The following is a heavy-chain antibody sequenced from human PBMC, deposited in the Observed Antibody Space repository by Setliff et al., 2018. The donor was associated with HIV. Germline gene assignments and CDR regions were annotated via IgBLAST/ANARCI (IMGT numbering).Heavy chain of an antibody. Sequence: LRLSCAASGFSFSTYGMNWVRQAPGKGLEWVSIIYSGGSTYYADSVKGRFTISRDNSKNTLYLQMNSLRVEDTAVYYCAKERNPYYYDTSGYSWFDPWGQGTLVTVSS. CDR1: GFSFSTYG. CDR3: AKERNPYYYDTSGYSWFDP. V-gene: IGHV3-23*03. J-gene: IGHJ5*02. D-gene: IGHD3-22*01. CDR2: IYSGGST.